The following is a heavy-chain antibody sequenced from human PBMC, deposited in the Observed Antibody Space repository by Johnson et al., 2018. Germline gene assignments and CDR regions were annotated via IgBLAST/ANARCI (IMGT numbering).Heavy chain of an antibody. J-gene: IGHJ3*02. V-gene: IGHV3-23*04. CDR3: AKYWWQWRINDAFGS. CDR2: ISGSGGST. CDR1: GFTFSSYA. Sequence: VQLVQSGGGLVQHGGSLRLSCAASGFTFSSYAMSWVRPAPGKGLEWVSAISGSGGSTGYAVSVKGRFTNSRDNAKNSLYLQMNSLRLEDTAVDYCAKYWWQWRINDAFGSWGQGTMVTVSS. D-gene: IGHD6-19*01.